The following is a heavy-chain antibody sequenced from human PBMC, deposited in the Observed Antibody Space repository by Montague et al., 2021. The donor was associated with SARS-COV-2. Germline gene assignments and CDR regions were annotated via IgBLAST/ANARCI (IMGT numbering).Heavy chain of an antibody. Sequence: SETLSLTCTVSGYSITNGYYWAWIRQPPGKGLEWIGMIYHSGDSYYNPSPKSRVTISVDTSKNQFSLRLSDVSAADTALYYCARVPDPMRFHSDASEYYSYFDSWGQGALVTVPS. V-gene: IGHV4-38-2*02. D-gene: IGHD2/OR15-2a*01. CDR1: GYSITNGYY. J-gene: IGHJ4*02. CDR3: ARVPDPMRFHSDASEYYSYFDS. CDR2: IYHSGDS.